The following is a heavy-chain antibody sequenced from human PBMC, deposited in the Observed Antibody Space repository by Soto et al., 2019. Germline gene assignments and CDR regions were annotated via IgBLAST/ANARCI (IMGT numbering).Heavy chain of an antibody. CDR3: ARGDPYYGMDV. Sequence: QVQLVESGGGVVQPGRSLRLSCEASGFTSSSYVMHWVRQAPGKGQEWVAVISYDGSNKHYADSVKGRFTISRDNSKNSLYLEMNSLRGEDTAVYSCARGDPYYGMDVWGQWTTVTVSS. V-gene: IGHV3-30*03. CDR1: GFTSSSYV. CDR2: ISYDGSNK. J-gene: IGHJ6*02.